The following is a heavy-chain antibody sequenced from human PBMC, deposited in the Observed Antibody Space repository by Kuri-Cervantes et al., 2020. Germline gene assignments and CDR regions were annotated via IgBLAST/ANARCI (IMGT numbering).Heavy chain of an antibody. CDR2: IYHSGST. CDR3: ASTGGYYDFWSGYYPYYFDY. J-gene: IGHJ4*02. V-gene: IGHV4-30-2*01. D-gene: IGHD3-3*01. CDR1: GGSISSGGYS. Sequence: SQTLSLTCAVSGGSISSGGYSWSWIRQPPGKGLEWIGYIYHSGSTYYNPSLKSRVTISVDTSKNQFSLKLSSVTAADTAVYYCASTGGYYDFWSGYYPYYFDYWGQGTLVTVSS.